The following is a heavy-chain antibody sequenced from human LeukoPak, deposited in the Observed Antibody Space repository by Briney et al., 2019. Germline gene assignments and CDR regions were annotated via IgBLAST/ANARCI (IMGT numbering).Heavy chain of an antibody. CDR3: AKGSLIAASGTLFDF. V-gene: IGHV3-9*01. Sequence: GGSLRLSCAASGFTFDDYSMHWVRQSPGKGLEWLSGLGWNGDIIDNADSVKGRFTISRDNAKNSLYLQMDSLKTEDTALYYCAKGSLIAASGTLFDFWGQGTRVTVSS. D-gene: IGHD6-13*01. CDR2: LGWNGDII. CDR1: GFTFDDYS. J-gene: IGHJ4*02.